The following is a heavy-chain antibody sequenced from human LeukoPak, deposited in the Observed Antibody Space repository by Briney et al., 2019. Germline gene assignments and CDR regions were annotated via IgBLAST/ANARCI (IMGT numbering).Heavy chain of an antibody. CDR1: GFTFRNYA. CDR2: ISGSGGTT. CDR3: AKDGRGYDILTGYYYYGMDV. V-gene: IGHV3-23*01. J-gene: IGHJ6*02. D-gene: IGHD3-9*01. Sequence: PGGSLRLSCAASGFTFRNYAMSWVRQAPGKGLEWVSAISGSGGTTYYADSVKGRFAISRDNAKNTLYLQMNSLRAEDTAVYYCAKDGRGYDILTGYYYYGMDVWGQGTTVTVSS.